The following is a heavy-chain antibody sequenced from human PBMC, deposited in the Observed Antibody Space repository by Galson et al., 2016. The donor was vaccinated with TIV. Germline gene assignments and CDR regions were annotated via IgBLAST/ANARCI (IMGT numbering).Heavy chain of an antibody. CDR2: INADSGGT. CDR3: ARVNWARAFDY. Sequence: SVKVSCKDSGYIFTNYYIHWVRQAPGQGLEWMGWINADSGGTIYAQKFQGRVAMTRDTSINTAYLELSGMKSDDTAVYYCARVNWARAFDYWGQGALVTVSS. D-gene: IGHD7-27*01. CDR1: GYIFTNYY. V-gene: IGHV1-2*02. J-gene: IGHJ4*02.